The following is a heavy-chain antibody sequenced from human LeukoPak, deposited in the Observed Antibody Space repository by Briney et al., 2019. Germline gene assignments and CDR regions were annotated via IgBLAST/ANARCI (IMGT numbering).Heavy chain of an antibody. V-gene: IGHV3-7*03. CDR3: ARPSGYCSGGSCFPFDY. Sequence: AGGSLRLSCAASGFTFSDYAMSWVRQAPGKGLEWVANIKLDGSEEYYVDSVKGRFTISRDNAKNSLYLQMNSLRAEDTAVYYCARPSGYCSGGSCFPFDYWGQGTLVTVSS. J-gene: IGHJ4*02. D-gene: IGHD2-15*01. CDR1: GFTFSDYA. CDR2: IKLDGSEE.